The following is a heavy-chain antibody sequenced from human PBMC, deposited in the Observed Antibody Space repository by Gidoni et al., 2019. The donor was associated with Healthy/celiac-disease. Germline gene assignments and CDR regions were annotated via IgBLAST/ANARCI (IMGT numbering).Heavy chain of an antibody. V-gene: IGHV4-31*03. CDR1: CGSIRSGGYY. J-gene: IGHJ4*02. CDR3: ARSSSWSQKRFDY. Sequence: QLQLQESGPGLVKPSQTLSLTCTVSCGSIRSGGYYWSWIRQHPGKGLEWIGYIYYSGSTYYNPSLKSRVTISVDTSKNQFSLKLSSVTAADTAVYYCARSSSWSQKRFDYWGQGTLVTVSS. D-gene: IGHD6-13*01. CDR2: IYYSGST.